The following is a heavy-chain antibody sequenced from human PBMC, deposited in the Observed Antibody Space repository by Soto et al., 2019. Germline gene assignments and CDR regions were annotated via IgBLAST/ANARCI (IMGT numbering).Heavy chain of an antibody. J-gene: IGHJ3*02. Sequence: GGSLRLSCAASGFTFSSYGMHWVRQAPGKGLEWVAVISYDGSNKYYADSVKGRFTISRDNSKNTLYLQMNSLRAEDTAVYYCAKDSKYYDFWSGYSAVDAFEIWGQGT. D-gene: IGHD3-3*01. CDR3: AKDSKYYDFWSGYSAVDAFEI. CDR2: ISYDGSNK. CDR1: GFTFSSYG. V-gene: IGHV3-30*18.